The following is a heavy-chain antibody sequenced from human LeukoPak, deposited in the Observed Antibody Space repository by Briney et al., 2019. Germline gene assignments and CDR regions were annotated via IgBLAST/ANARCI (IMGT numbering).Heavy chain of an antibody. CDR2: INPNSGGT. CDR1: GYTFTGDY. CDR3: ARDGVPAAKKPNYYYYMDV. D-gene: IGHD2-2*01. V-gene: IGHV1-2*02. J-gene: IGHJ6*03. Sequence: ASVSVSCTASGYTFTGDYMHWVRQAPGQGGEGMGWINPNSGGTNYTQKFQGRVTMTRDTSISTAYMELSRLRSDDTAVYYCARDGVPAAKKPNYYYYMDVWGKGTTVTVSS.